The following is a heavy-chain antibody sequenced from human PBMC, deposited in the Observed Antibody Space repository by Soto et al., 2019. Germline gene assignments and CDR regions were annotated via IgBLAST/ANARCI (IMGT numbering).Heavy chain of an antibody. CDR3: ARGGGTQPWSLLYN. CDR2: LNSDASTI. V-gene: IGHV3-74*01. J-gene: IGHJ3*02. CDR1: GFTFSSYW. D-gene: IGHD3-16*01. Sequence: EVQLEESGGGFVQAGGSLRLSCAASGFTFSSYWMHWVRQAPGKGLLWVSRLNSDASTINYADSVKGRFTIYRDNARNILYLQMNSLRTEDTAVYYCARGGGTQPWSLLYNWGQGTMVTVSS.